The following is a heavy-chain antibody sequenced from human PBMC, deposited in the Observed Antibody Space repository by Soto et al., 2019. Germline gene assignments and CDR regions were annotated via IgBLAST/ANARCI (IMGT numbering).Heavy chain of an antibody. CDR2: IYYSGST. J-gene: IGHJ4*02. Sequence: QVQLQESGPGLVKPSETLSLTCTVSGGSISSYYWSWIRQPPGKGLEWIGYIYYSGSTNYNPSLKSRVTISVDTSKNQLSLKLSSGTAADTAVYYCARRYGYYFDYWGQGTLVTVSS. CDR1: GGSISSYY. CDR3: ARRYGYYFDY. D-gene: IGHD4-17*01. V-gene: IGHV4-59*08.